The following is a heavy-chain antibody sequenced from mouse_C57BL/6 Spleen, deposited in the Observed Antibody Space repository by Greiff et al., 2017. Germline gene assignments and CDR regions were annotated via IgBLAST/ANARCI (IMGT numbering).Heavy chain of an antibody. CDR2: ISYDGSN. V-gene: IGHV3-6*01. CDR3: ARGDSNYPFDY. CDR1: GYSITSGYY. Sequence: DVKLQESGPGLVKPSQSLSLTCSVTGYSITSGYYWNWIRQFPGNKLEWMGYISYDGSNNYNPSLKNRISNTRDTSKNQFFLKLNSVTTEYTATYYCARGDSNYPFDYWGQGTTLTVSS. D-gene: IGHD2-5*01. J-gene: IGHJ2*01.